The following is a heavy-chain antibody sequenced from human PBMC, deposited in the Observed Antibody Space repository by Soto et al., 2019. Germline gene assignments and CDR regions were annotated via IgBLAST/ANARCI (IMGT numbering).Heavy chain of an antibody. CDR1: GGSISSYY. CDR3: ARDSVVVVTAIHRLYYYYYGMDV. J-gene: IGHJ6*02. D-gene: IGHD2-21*02. Sequence: SETLSLTCTVSGGSISSYYWSWTRQPAGKGLEWIGRIYTSGSTNYNPSLKSRVTMSVDTSKNQFSPKLSSVTAADTAVYYCARDSVVVVTAIHRLYYYYYGMDVWGQGTTVTVSS. CDR2: IYTSGST. V-gene: IGHV4-4*07.